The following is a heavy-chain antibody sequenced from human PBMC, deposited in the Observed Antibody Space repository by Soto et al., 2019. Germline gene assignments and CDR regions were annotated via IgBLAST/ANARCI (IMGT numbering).Heavy chain of an antibody. CDR2: IGSDGTTI. J-gene: IGHJ4*02. Sequence: GGSLRLSCAASGFMFSDYAMTWARQAPGKGLEWVSYIGSDGTTIYYADSVKGRFTISRDNAKKSLYLQMDSLRAEDTAIYYCARSWNEYFEYWGQGTPVTVSS. V-gene: IGHV3-48*03. D-gene: IGHD1-1*01. CDR3: ARSWNEYFEY. CDR1: GFMFSDYA.